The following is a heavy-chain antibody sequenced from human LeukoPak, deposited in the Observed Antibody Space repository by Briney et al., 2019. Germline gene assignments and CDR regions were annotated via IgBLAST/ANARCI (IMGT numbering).Heavy chain of an antibody. Sequence: GASLKFSCKGSGYSFTSYWIGWVRQLPGKGLEWMGIIYPGDSDTRYSPSFQGQVTISADKSISTAYLQWSGLKASDTAMYYCARYMGSGSLRYFQYWGQGTLVTVSS. CDR1: GYSFTSYW. D-gene: IGHD3-10*01. V-gene: IGHV5-51*01. CDR2: IYPGDSDT. CDR3: ARYMGSGSLRYFQY. J-gene: IGHJ1*01.